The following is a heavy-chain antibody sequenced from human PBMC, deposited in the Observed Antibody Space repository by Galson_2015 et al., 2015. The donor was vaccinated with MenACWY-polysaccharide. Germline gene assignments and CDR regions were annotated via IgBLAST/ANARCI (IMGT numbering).Heavy chain of an antibody. D-gene: IGHD3-10*01. CDR2: TYYRSKWYN. CDR1: GDSVSSNSAA. Sequence: CAISGDSVSSNSAARNWIRQSPSRGLEWLGRTYYRSKWYNDYAVSVKSRLTINPDTSKNQFSLQLKSVTPEDTAVYYCARESNDRSGLTWFDPWGQGTLVTVSS. CDR3: ARESNDRSGLTWFDP. J-gene: IGHJ5*02. V-gene: IGHV6-1*01.